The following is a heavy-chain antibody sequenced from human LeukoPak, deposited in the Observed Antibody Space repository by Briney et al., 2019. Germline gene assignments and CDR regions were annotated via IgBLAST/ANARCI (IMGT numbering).Heavy chain of an antibody. Sequence: GGSLRLSCAASAFTFSDYTMNWVRQAPGKGLEWGSSFSSTGTYISYADSVKGRFTISRDTAKNSLYLQMNSLRAEDTALYYCARSLAAGDTCFDSWGQGTLVTVSS. CDR1: AFTFSDYT. CDR3: ARSLAAGDTCFDS. D-gene: IGHD6-13*01. J-gene: IGHJ4*02. V-gene: IGHV3-21*01. CDR2: FSSTGTYI.